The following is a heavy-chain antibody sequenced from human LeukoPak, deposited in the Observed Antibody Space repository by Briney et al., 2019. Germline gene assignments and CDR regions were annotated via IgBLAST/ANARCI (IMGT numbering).Heavy chain of an antibody. V-gene: IGHV1-69*13. D-gene: IGHD6-19*01. J-gene: IGHJ4*02. CDR3: ARGFGYSSGWSY. CDR2: IIPISGTA. CDR1: GGTFSSYA. Sequence: ASVKVSCKASGGTFSSYAISWVRQAPGQGLEWMGGIIPISGTANYAQKFQGRVTITADESTSTAYMELSSLRSEDTAVYYCARGFGYSSGWSYWGQGTLVTVSA.